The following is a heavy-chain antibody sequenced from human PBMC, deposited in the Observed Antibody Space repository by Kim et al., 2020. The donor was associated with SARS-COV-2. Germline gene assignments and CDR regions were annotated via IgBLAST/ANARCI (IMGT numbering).Heavy chain of an antibody. J-gene: IGHJ3*02. D-gene: IGHD2-15*01. V-gene: IGHV4-39*01. CDR2: IYYSGST. Sequence: SETLSLTCTVSGGSISSSSYYWGWIRQPPGKGLEWIGSIYYSGSTYYNPSLKSLVTISVDTSNNQFSLKLSSVTAADTAVYYCARGPDIVVVVAAVNDAFDIWGQGTMVTVSS. CDR3: ARGPDIVVVVAAVNDAFDI. CDR1: GGSISSSSYY.